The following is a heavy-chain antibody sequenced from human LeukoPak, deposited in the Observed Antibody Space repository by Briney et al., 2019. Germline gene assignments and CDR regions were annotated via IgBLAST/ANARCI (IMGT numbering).Heavy chain of an antibody. CDR2: INHSGST. D-gene: IGHD3-22*01. Sequence: SETLSLTCAVYGGSFSGYYWSWIRQPPGKGLEWIGEINHSGSTNYNPSLKSRVTISVDTSKSQFSLKLSSVTAADTAVYYCARGRITMIVVVTYFDYWGQGTLVTVSS. V-gene: IGHV4-34*01. CDR1: GGSFSGYY. J-gene: IGHJ4*02. CDR3: ARGRITMIVVVTYFDY.